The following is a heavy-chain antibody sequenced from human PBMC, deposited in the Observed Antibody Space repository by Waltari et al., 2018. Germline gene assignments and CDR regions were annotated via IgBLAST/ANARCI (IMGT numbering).Heavy chain of an antibody. Sequence: QVQLVQSEAEVMKPGASVKVSCKVSGNSITASHMPWVRQAPGKGLEWMGSFDPEDGEGTYAQGVLDRVTMTEDRSTNTAYMELSSLRLEDTAVYYCATGGDYDEYALHYFRGLDVWGQGTTVIVAS. CDR1: GNSITASH. J-gene: IGHJ6*02. CDR3: ATGGDYDEYALHYFRGLDV. D-gene: IGHD4-17*01. CDR2: FDPEDGEG. V-gene: IGHV1-24*01.